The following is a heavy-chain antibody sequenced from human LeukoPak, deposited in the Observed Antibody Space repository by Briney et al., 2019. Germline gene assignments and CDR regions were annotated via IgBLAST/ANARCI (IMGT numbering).Heavy chain of an antibody. D-gene: IGHD1-1*01. V-gene: IGHV1-18*04. J-gene: IGHJ4*02. CDR3: ASGNWNDFDY. CDR2: INPNSGDT. Sequence: GASVKVSCKASGYTFSGNFIRWVRQAPGQGPEWMGWINPNSGDTDYAQKLQGRVTMTTDTSTSTAYMELRSLRSDDTAVYYCASGNWNDFDYWGQGTLVTVSS. CDR1: GYTFSGNF.